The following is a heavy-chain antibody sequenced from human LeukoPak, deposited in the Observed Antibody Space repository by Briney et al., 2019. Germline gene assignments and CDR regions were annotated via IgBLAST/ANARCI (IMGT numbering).Heavy chain of an antibody. Sequence: ASVKVSCKASGYTFTSYGISWVRQAPGQGLEWMGCISAYNGNTNYAQKLQGRVTMTTDTSTSTAYMELRSLRSDDTAVYYCARDVDYYDSSGHYDYWGQGTLVTVSS. CDR1: GYTFTSYG. CDR2: ISAYNGNT. V-gene: IGHV1-18*01. J-gene: IGHJ4*02. D-gene: IGHD3-22*01. CDR3: ARDVDYYDSSGHYDY.